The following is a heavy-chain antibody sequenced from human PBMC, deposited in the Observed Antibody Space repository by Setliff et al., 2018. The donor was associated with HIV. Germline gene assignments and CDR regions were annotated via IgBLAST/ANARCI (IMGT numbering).Heavy chain of an antibody. CDR2: ISNSGIYI. Sequence: PGGSLRLSCAASGFTFSSYSMHWVRQAPGKGLEWVSSISNSGIYIYYADSVKGRFTISRDNAKTSLYLQMNSLRAEDTAVYYCATPGYSSGWEFYYFDNWGQGTLVTVS. V-gene: IGHV3-21*01. D-gene: IGHD6-19*01. CDR1: GFTFSSYS. CDR3: ATPGYSSGWEFYYFDN. J-gene: IGHJ4*02.